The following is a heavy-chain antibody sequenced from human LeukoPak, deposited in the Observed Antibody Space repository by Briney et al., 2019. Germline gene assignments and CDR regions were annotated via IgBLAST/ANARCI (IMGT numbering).Heavy chain of an antibody. Sequence: PGGSLRLSCAPSEFIFSTYARSWVRQAPGKGLEWASSISGSGGSTYHAHSVKGRFTISRDSSKNTLYLQLNSLRAEDTAIYYCARVIRAAPGKGYFDYWGQGTLVTVSS. J-gene: IGHJ4*02. CDR1: EFIFSTYA. D-gene: IGHD6-13*01. CDR3: ARVIRAAPGKGYFDY. CDR2: ISGSGGST. V-gene: IGHV3-23*01.